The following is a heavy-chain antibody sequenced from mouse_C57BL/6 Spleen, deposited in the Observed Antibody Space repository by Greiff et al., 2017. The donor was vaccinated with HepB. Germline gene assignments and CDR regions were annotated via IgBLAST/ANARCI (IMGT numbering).Heavy chain of an antibody. Sequence: EVKVVESGGGLVKPGGSLKLSCAASGFTFSSYTMSWVRQTPEKRLVWVATISGGGGNTYSPDSVKGRFTISRDNAKNTLYLQMSRLRSEDTALYYCARGGTMITRLLYFDYWGQGTTLTVSS. CDR2: ISGGGGNT. CDR1: GFTFSSYT. J-gene: IGHJ2*01. D-gene: IGHD2-4*01. V-gene: IGHV5-9*01. CDR3: ARGGTMITRLLYFDY.